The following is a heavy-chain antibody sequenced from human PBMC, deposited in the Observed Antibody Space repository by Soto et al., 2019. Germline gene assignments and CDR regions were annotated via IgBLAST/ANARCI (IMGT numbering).Heavy chain of an antibody. CDR3: ARLTWSNYDILTGYYGAHFDS. J-gene: IGHJ4*02. Sequence: SETLSLTCTVSGGSISSSSYYWGWIRQPPGKGLEWIGSIYYSGNTYYDPSLKSRVTISIDTSKNQFSLKLSSVTAADTAVFYCARLTWSNYDILTGYYGAHFDSWGQGTLVTVSS. V-gene: IGHV4-39*01. D-gene: IGHD3-9*01. CDR1: GGSISSSSYY. CDR2: IYYSGNT.